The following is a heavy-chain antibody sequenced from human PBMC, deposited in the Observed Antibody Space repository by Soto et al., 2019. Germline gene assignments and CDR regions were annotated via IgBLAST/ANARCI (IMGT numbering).Heavy chain of an antibody. V-gene: IGHV4-34*01. Sequence: QVQLQQWGAGLLKPSETLSLTCAVYGGSFSGYYWSWIRQPPGKGLEWIGEINHSGSTNYNPSLKSRVTISVDTSKNQFSLKLSSVTAADTAVYYCATLTANYDFWSGYYWNWGQGTLVTVSS. CDR3: ATLTANYDFWSGYYWN. CDR2: INHSGST. D-gene: IGHD3-3*01. J-gene: IGHJ4*02. CDR1: GGSFSGYY.